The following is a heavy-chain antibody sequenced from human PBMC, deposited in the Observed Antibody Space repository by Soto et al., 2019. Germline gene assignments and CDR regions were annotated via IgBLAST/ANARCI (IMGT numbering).Heavy chain of an antibody. CDR3: ARSTSGTLYYFDY. CDR1: GFTFSTYD. CDR2: ISTRDTGP. D-gene: IGHD6-6*01. V-gene: IGHV3-23*01. Sequence: PGGSLRLSCAASGFTFSTYDMSWVRQAPGKGLEWVSSISTRDTGPFYAGSVNGRFTISRDNSKNTLYLQMNSLRAEDTAVYYRARSTSGTLYYFDYWGQGALVTVSS. J-gene: IGHJ4*02.